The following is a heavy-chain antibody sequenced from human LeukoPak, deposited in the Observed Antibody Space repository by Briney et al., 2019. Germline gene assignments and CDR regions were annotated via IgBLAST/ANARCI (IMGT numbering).Heavy chain of an antibody. CDR1: GGSISSYY. D-gene: IGHD3-10*01. V-gene: IGHV4-59*01. CDR3: ARENGRGVISPYYDF. CDR2: IYYSGST. Sequence: SETLSLTCTVSGGSISSYYWSWIRQPPGKGLEWIGYIYYSGSTNYNPSLKSRVTISVDTSKNQFSLKLSSVTAADTAVYYCARENGRGVISPYYDFWGRGVLVTVSS. J-gene: IGHJ4*02.